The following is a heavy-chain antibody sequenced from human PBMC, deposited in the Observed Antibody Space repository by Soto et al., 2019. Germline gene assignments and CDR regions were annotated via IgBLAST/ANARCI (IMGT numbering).Heavy chain of an antibody. CDR3: AREESTVTNNWFDP. V-gene: IGHV4-59*01. D-gene: IGHD4-17*01. J-gene: IGHJ5*02. Sequence: QVQLQESGPGLVKPSETLSLTCTVSGGSISSYYWSWIRQPPGKGLEWIGYIYYSGSTNYNPSLKSRGTIAVDTSKNQFARKLSSVTAADTAVYYCAREESTVTNNWFDPWGQGTLVTVSS. CDR1: GGSISSYY. CDR2: IYYSGST.